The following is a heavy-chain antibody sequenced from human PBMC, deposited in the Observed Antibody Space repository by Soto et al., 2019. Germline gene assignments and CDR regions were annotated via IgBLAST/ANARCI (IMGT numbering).Heavy chain of an antibody. J-gene: IGHJ5*01. D-gene: IGHD2-15*01. CDR3: ARGRYCLTGRCFPNWFDS. CDR1: GDSISTVDYF. V-gene: IGHV4-30-4*01. CDR2: IYKSATT. Sequence: SLTCSVSGDSISTVDYFSAWIRQPPGQALEYIGYIYKSATTYYNPSFESRVAISLDTSKSQFSLNVTSVTAADTAVYFCARGRYCLTGRCFPNWFDSWGQGTLVTSPQ.